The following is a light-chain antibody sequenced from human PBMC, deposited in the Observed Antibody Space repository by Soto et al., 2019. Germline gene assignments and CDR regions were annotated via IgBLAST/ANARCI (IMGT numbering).Light chain of an antibody. CDR2: QDI. J-gene: IGLJ1*01. Sequence: SYELTQPSSVSVSPGQTASITCSGDKLGDKYTCWYQQKPGQSPVLVIYQDIRRPSGIPERFSGSNSGNTATLTISGTQAMDEADYYCQAWDSRLNYVFGTGTKLTVL. CDR3: QAWDSRLNYV. CDR1: KLGDKY. V-gene: IGLV3-1*01.